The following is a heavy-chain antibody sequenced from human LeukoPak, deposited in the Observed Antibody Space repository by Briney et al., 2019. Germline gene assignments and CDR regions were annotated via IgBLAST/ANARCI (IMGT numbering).Heavy chain of an antibody. CDR1: GFTFSSYA. D-gene: IGHD3-10*01. CDR2: ISSNGGST. J-gene: IGHJ4*02. Sequence: GGSLRLSCAASGFTFSSYAMHWVRQAPGKGLEYVSAISSNGGSTYYANSVKGRFTISRDNSKNSLYLQMNSLRAEDTAVYYCARDYYYYDSGSYYTNIANWGQGTLVTVSS. CDR3: ARDYYYYDSGSYYTNIAN. V-gene: IGHV3-64*01.